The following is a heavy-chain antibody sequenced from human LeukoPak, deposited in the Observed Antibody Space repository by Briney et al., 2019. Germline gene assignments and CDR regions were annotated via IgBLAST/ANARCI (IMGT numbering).Heavy chain of an antibody. V-gene: IGHV3-21*01. CDR2: ISSSSSYI. CDR3: ARGTFYYDCSGYDLDY. CDR1: GFTFSSYS. Sequence: GGSLRLSCAASGFTFSSYSMNWVRQAPGKGLEWVSSISSSSSYIYYADSVKGRFTISRDNAKNSLYLQMNSLRAEDTAVYYCARGTFYYDCSGYDLDYWGQGALVTVSS. J-gene: IGHJ4*02. D-gene: IGHD3-22*01.